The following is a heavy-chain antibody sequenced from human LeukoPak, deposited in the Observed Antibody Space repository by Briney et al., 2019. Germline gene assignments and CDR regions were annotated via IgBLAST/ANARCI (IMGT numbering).Heavy chain of an antibody. CDR2: ISGSGGST. CDR1: GFTFSSYA. Sequence: GGSLRLSCAASGFTFSSYAMSWVRQAPGKGLEWVSAISGSGGSTYYADSVKGRFTISRDNSKNTLYLQMNSLRAEDTAVYYCAKVARPGGSPRRGDYVAIDYWGQGTLVTVSS. D-gene: IGHD4-17*01. J-gene: IGHJ4*02. CDR3: AKVARPGGSPRRGDYVAIDY. V-gene: IGHV3-23*01.